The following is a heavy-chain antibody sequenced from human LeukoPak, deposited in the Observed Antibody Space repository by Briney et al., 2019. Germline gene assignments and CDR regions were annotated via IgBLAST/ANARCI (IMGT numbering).Heavy chain of an antibody. CDR2: INTEGSST. Sequence: GGPLRLSCAASGFTFSSYGMHWVRQAPGKGLVWVTGINTEGSSTNYAESVKGRFTISRDNAKNTLYLQMNSLRAEDTAVYYCARDRYSHFDYWGQGTLVSVSS. CDR1: GFTFSSYG. CDR3: ARDRYSHFDY. V-gene: IGHV3-74*01. J-gene: IGHJ4*02. D-gene: IGHD2-15*01.